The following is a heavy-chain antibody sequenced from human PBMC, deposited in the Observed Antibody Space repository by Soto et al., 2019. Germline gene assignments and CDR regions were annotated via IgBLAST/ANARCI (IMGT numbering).Heavy chain of an antibody. J-gene: IGHJ4*02. CDR2: IYSGGTT. V-gene: IGHV3-66*01. CDR1: GFTVTNNY. Sequence: VQLVGSGGGLVQPGGSLRVSCAASGFTVTNNYMSWGRQAPGKGLEWVSVIYSGGTTDYADSVKDRFTISRDNSRNTLYLQMNSLRGDDTAVYYCTRDRSSGWSEYWGQGTLVTVSS. CDR3: TRDRSSGWSEY. D-gene: IGHD6-19*01.